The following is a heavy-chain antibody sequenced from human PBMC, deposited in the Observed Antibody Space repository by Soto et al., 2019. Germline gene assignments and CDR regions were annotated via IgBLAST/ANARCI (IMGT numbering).Heavy chain of an antibody. CDR1: GFTFSSYA. CDR2: ISGSGGST. V-gene: IGHV3-23*01. D-gene: IGHD4-4*01. J-gene: IGHJ6*03. Sequence: GGSLRLSCAASGFTFSSYAMSWVRQAPGKGLEWVSAISGSGGSTYYADSVKGRFTISRDNSKNTLYLQMNSLRAEDTAVYYWAKDSTDYSNSHYYYYYYMDVWGKGTTVTVSS. CDR3: AKDSTDYSNSHYYYYYYMDV.